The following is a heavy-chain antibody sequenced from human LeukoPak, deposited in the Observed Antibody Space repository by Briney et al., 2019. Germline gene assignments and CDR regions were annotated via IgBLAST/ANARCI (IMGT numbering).Heavy chain of an antibody. CDR3: ARVDMLGVIWFDP. CDR2: IYYSGST. D-gene: IGHD3-10*02. Sequence: PSETLSLTCTVSGGSISSYYWSWIRQPPGKGLEWIGYIYYSGSTNYNPSLKSRVTISVDTSKNQFSLKLSSVTAADTAVYYCARVDMLGVIWFDPWGQGTLVTVSS. CDR1: GGSISSYY. J-gene: IGHJ5*02. V-gene: IGHV4-59*01.